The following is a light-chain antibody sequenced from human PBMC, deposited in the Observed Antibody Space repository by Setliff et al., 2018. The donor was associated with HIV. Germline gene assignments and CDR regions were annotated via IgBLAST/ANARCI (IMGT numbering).Light chain of an antibody. J-gene: IGLJ2*01. V-gene: IGLV2-14*03. Sequence: QSALTQPASVSGSPGQSITISCTGTSSDVGAYKYVSWYQQHPGKAPKLMIYDVRHRPSGVSNRFSGSKSGNTASLTISGLQTDDEADYFCSSYTSSSIVVFGGGTKVTVL. CDR1: SSDVGAYKY. CDR2: DVR. CDR3: SSYTSSSIVV.